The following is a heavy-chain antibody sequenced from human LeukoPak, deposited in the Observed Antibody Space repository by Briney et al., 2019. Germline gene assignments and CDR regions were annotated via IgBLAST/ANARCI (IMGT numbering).Heavy chain of an antibody. J-gene: IGHJ6*02. CDR1: GFTFDDYA. V-gene: IGHV3-43*02. D-gene: IGHD6-13*01. CDR3: AKDSSSWYAPNYYYYGMDV. CDR2: ISGDGGST. Sequence: GGSLRLSCAASGFTFDDYAMHWVRHAPGKGLEWVSLISGDGGSTYYADSVKGRFTISRDNSKNSLYLQMNSLRTEDTALYYCAKDSSSWYAPNYYYYGMDVWGQGTTVTVSS.